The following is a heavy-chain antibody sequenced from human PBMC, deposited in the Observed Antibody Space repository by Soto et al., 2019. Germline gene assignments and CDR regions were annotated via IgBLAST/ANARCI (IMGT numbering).Heavy chain of an antibody. V-gene: IGHV4-59*11. J-gene: IGHJ4*02. D-gene: IGHD3-22*01. CDR2: IHSGGST. Sequence: SETLSLTCTFSGGSISRHFWSWIRQPPGKGLEWIGYIHSGGSTNYNPSLKSRITISLDTPKNQFSLQLNSVTAADTAVYYCARVLGSGYSDYWGQGTLVTVSS. CDR1: GGSISRHF. CDR3: ARVLGSGYSDY.